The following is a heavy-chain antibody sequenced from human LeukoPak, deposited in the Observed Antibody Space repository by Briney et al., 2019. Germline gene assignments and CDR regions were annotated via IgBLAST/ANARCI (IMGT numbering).Heavy chain of an antibody. CDR2: INYRGST. CDR1: GGSISNSDYY. Sequence: SETLSLTCTVSGGSISNSDYYWDWIRQPPGKGLEWIGSINYRGSTYYNPSLESRVTISVDTSKNQFSLKLSSVTAADTAVYYCARGAIVPGIAAAGTCWFDPWGQGTLVTVSS. CDR3: ARGAIVPGIAAAGTCWFDP. J-gene: IGHJ5*02. D-gene: IGHD6-13*01. V-gene: IGHV4-39*01.